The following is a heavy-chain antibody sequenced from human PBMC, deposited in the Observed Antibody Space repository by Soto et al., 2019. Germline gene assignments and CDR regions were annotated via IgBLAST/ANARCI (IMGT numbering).Heavy chain of an antibody. V-gene: IGHV3-33*01. Sequence: GGSLRLSCAASGFTFSSYGMHWVRQAPGKGLEWVAVIWYDGSNKYHADSVKGRFTISRDNSKNTLYLQMNSLRAEDTAVYYCARDSPRSGLGYYDSSGSPDYWGQGTLVTSPQ. CDR1: GFTFSSYG. CDR3: ARDSPRSGLGYYDSSGSPDY. J-gene: IGHJ4*02. CDR2: IWYDGSNK. D-gene: IGHD3-22*01.